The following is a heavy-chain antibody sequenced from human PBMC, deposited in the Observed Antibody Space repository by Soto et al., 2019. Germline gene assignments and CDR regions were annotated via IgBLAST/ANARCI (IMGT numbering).Heavy chain of an antibody. D-gene: IGHD1-7*01. CDR2: ISGSDGST. Sequence: GSLRLSCAASGFTFSSFAMSWVRQAPGKGLEWVSAISGSDGSTYYADSVKGRFTISRDNSKNTLYLQMNSPRAEDTAVYYCAKWWNSGPSYGMDVWGQGTTVTVSS. CDR1: GFTFSSFA. V-gene: IGHV3-23*01. CDR3: AKWWNSGPSYGMDV. J-gene: IGHJ6*02.